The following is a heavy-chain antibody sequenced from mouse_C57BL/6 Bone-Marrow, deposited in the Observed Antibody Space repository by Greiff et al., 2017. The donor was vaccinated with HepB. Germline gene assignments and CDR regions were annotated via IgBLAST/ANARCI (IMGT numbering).Heavy chain of an antibody. CDR2: IRSKSSNYAT. Sequence: GGGLVQPKGSLTLSCAASGFTFNTYAMHWVRQAPGKGLEWVARIRSKSSNYATYYADSVKDRFTISRDDSQSMLYLQMNNLKTEDTAMYYCVRTESNFWYFDVWGTGTTVTVSS. CDR3: VRTESNFWYFDV. V-gene: IGHV10-3*01. J-gene: IGHJ1*03. D-gene: IGHD2-5*01. CDR1: GFTFNTYA.